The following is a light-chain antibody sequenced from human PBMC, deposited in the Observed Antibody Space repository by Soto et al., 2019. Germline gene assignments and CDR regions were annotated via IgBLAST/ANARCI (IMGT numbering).Light chain of an antibody. V-gene: IGLV2-8*01. J-gene: IGLJ3*02. CDR2: EVS. Sequence: QSVLTQPPSASGSPGQSVTISCTGTSSDVGGYNYVSWYQQHPGKAPKLMIYEVSERPSGVPDRFSGSKSSNTASLTVSGLQAEDEADYYCSSYAGSVLVFGGGTKVTVL. CDR1: SSDVGGYNY. CDR3: SSYAGSVLV.